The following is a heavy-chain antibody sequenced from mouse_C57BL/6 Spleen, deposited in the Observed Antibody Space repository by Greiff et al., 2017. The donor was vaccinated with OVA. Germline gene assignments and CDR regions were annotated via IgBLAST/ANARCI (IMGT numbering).Heavy chain of an antibody. V-gene: IGHV1-72*01. CDR3: ARNSTYWYFEG. CDR1: GYTFTSYW. Sequence: VKLMESGAELVKPGASVKLSCKASGYTFTSYWMHWVKQRPGRGLEWIGRIDPNSGGTKYNEKFKGKATLTVDKPSSTAYMQLISRTAEDSAVYYCARNSTYWYFEGWGTGTTVTVSS. CDR2: IDPNSGGT. J-gene: IGHJ1*03.